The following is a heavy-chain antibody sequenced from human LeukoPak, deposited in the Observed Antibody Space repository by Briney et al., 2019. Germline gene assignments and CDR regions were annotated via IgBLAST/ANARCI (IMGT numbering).Heavy chain of an antibody. Sequence: SETLSLTCTVSGVSITTYFWSWIRQPAGKGLEWIGRIYTSGSTNYNPSLKSRVTMSVDTSKNQFSLKLSSVTAADTAVYYCARERYSNFDYWGQGTLVTVSS. D-gene: IGHD4-4*01. V-gene: IGHV4-4*07. CDR3: ARERYSNFDY. CDR2: IYTSGST. CDR1: GVSITTYF. J-gene: IGHJ4*02.